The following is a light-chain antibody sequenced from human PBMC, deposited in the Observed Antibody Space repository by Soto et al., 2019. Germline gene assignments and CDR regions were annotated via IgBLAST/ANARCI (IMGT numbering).Light chain of an antibody. CDR3: QQYNNWPPA. CDR1: QSVSSN. CDR2: GAS. Sequence: EIVMTQSPATLSVSPGERATLSCRASQSVSSNLAWYQQKPGQAPRLLIYGASTRATGIPARFSGSGSGTEFTLTIGSLQSEDFAVYYWQQYNNWPPAFGGGTKVEIK. J-gene: IGKJ4*01. V-gene: IGKV3-15*01.